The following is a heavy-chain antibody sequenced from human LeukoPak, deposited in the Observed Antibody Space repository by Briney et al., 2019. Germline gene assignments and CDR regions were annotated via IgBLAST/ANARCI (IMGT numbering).Heavy chain of an antibody. D-gene: IGHD2-8*01. Sequence: GGSLRLSCAGSGFTFSSYAMSWVRQAPGKGLEWASAISDTGATTYDADSVKGRFTISRDNSRSTLYLQMNSLRAEDTALYYCAKDTSIGRYCTNGVCSPFDYWGQGTLVTVSS. CDR1: GFTFSSYA. CDR2: ISDTGATT. V-gene: IGHV3-23*01. CDR3: AKDTSIGRYCTNGVCSPFDY. J-gene: IGHJ4*02.